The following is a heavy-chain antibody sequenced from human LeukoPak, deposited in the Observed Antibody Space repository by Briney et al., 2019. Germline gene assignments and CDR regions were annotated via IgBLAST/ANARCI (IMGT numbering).Heavy chain of an antibody. J-gene: IGHJ4*02. D-gene: IGHD3-22*01. V-gene: IGHV3-48*04. CDR2: ISSSSSTI. CDR3: ARVWSSGYTKDY. CDR1: GFTFSSYS. Sequence: GGSLRLSCATSGFTFSSYSIDWVRQAPGKGLEWLSYISSSSSTIYYADSVKGRFTISRDNAKNSVYLQMNSLRAEDTAVYYCARVWSSGYTKDYWGQGTLVTVSS.